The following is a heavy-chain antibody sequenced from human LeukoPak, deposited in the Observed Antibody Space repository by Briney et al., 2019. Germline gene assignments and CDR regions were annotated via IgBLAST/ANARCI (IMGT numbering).Heavy chain of an antibody. CDR2: ISSSSSYT. Sequence: GGSLRLSCAASGFTFSSYAMSWVRQAPGKGLEWVSYISSSSSYTNYADSVKGRFTISRDNAKNSLYLQMNSLRAEDTAVYYCARAPHYSNYGPYYYGMDVWGQGTTVTVSS. D-gene: IGHD4-11*01. J-gene: IGHJ6*02. CDR1: GFTFSSYA. CDR3: ARAPHYSNYGPYYYGMDV. V-gene: IGHV3-21*05.